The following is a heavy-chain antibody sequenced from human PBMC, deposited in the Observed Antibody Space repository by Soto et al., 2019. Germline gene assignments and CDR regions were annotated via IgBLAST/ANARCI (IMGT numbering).Heavy chain of an antibody. D-gene: IGHD3-9*01. CDR3: ARHRNYDILTGHPDY. V-gene: IGHV5-51*01. J-gene: IGHJ4*02. CDR2: IYPGDSDT. Sequence: GESLKISCKDSGYSFTSYWIGWVRQMPGKGLEWMGIIYPGDSDTRYSPSFQGQVTISADKSISTAYLQWSSLKASDTAMYYWARHRNYDILTGHPDYWGQGTLVTVSS. CDR1: GYSFTSYW.